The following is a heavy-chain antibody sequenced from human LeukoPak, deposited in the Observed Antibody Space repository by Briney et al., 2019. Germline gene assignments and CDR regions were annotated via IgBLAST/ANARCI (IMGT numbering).Heavy chain of an antibody. D-gene: IGHD6-19*01. CDR1: GFTFSSYG. CDR2: IWYDGSNK. CDR3: AREGIAVAAGVY. Sequence: PGGSLRLSCAASGFTFSSYGMHWVRQAPGKGLEWVAVIWYDGSNKYYADSVKGRFTISRDNSKNTLYLQMNSLRAEDTAVYYCAREGIAVAAGVYWGQGTLVTVSS. J-gene: IGHJ4*02. V-gene: IGHV3-33*01.